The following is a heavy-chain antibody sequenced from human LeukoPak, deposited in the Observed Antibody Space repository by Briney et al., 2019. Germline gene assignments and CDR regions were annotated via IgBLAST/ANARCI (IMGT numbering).Heavy chain of an antibody. D-gene: IGHD3-10*01. V-gene: IGHV3-33*06. CDR1: GFTFSSYG. Sequence: GRSLRLSCAASGFTFSSYGMHWVRQAPGKGLEWVAVIWYDGSNKYYADSVKGRFTISRDNSKNTLYLQMNSLRAEDTAVYYCAKELVLLWFGEFEFDPWGQGTLVTVSS. CDR3: AKELVLLWFGEFEFDP. CDR2: IWYDGSNK. J-gene: IGHJ5*02.